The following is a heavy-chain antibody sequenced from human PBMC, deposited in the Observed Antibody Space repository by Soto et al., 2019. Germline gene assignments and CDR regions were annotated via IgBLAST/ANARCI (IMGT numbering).Heavy chain of an antibody. V-gene: IGHV3-15*07. D-gene: IGHD6-19*01. CDR1: GFTFSNVW. Sequence: EVQLVESGGGLVKPGGSLRLSCAASGFTFSNVWMNWVGRIKSKTDGGTTDYXAPVKGRXTXSXDDSXNTXXXXXXXLXTXDXAVYYCTPLALKYSSGWYEFSDWGQGTLVTVSS. CDR3: TPLALKYSSGWYEFSD. CDR2: IKSKTDGGTT. J-gene: IGHJ4*02.